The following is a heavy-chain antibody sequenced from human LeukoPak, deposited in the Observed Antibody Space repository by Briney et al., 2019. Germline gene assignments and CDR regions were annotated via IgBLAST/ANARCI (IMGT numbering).Heavy chain of an antibody. CDR3: ATDIRRVAASLYSPPGYG. J-gene: IGHJ4*02. Sequence: ASVKVSCKASGYTFTSYYMHWVRQAPGQGREWMGIINLSGGSTSYAQKFQGRVTMTEDTSTDTAYMELSSLRSEDTAVYYCATDIRRVAASLYSPPGYGWGQGTLVTASS. V-gene: IGHV1-46*01. CDR2: INLSGGST. CDR1: GYTFTSYY. D-gene: IGHD5-12*01.